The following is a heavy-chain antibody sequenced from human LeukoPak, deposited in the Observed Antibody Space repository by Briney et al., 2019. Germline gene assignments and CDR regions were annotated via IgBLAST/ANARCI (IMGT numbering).Heavy chain of an antibody. V-gene: IGHV3-21*01. CDR3: ARDDDYVWGSYRGYFDY. D-gene: IGHD3-16*02. CDR1: GFTFSSYS. CDR2: ISSSSSYI. Sequence: GGSLRLSCAASGFTFSSYSMNWVRQAPGKGLEWVSSISSSSSYIYYADSVKGRFTISRDNAKNSLYLQMNSLRAEDTAVYYCARDDDYVWGSYRGYFDYWGQGTLVTVSS. J-gene: IGHJ4*02.